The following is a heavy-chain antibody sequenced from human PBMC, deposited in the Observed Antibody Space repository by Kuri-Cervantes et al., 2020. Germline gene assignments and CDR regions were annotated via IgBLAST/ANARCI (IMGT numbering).Heavy chain of an antibody. J-gene: IGHJ6*03. Sequence: GESLKISCAASGFTFSTYGMHWVRQAPGKGLEWVSYISSSGSTIYYADSVKGRFTISRDNAKNSLYLQMNSLRAEDTAVYYCARPDYYYYYMDVWGKGTTVTVSS. V-gene: IGHV3-48*04. CDR1: GFTFSTYG. CDR3: ARPDYYYYYMDV. D-gene: IGHD1-14*01. CDR2: ISSSGSTI.